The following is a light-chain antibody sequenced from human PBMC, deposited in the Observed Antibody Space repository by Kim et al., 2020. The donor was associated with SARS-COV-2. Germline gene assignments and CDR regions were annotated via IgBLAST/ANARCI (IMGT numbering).Light chain of an antibody. CDR2: GAS. CDR1: QTVTSNY. Sequence: SPGERATLSCRARQTVTSNYLAWYQQKPGQAPRLLIYGASSRATGISDRFSGSGSGTDFTLTISRLEPEDFAVYYCQQYGSSPATFGQGTKVDIK. CDR3: QQYGSSPAT. J-gene: IGKJ1*01. V-gene: IGKV3-20*01.